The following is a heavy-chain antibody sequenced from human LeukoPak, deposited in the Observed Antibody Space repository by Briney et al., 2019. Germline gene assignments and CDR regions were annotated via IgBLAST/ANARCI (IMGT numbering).Heavy chain of an antibody. Sequence: GGSLRLSCAASGFTFSSYSMNWVRQAPGKGLEWVSSISSSSSYIYYADSVKGRFTISRDNAKNSLYLQMNSLRAEDTALYHCARGGYSSSWSHYYYYYYGMDVWGQGTTVTVSS. CDR1: GFTFSSYS. CDR2: ISSSSSYI. V-gene: IGHV3-21*04. D-gene: IGHD6-13*01. J-gene: IGHJ6*02. CDR3: ARGGYSSSWSHYYYYYYGMDV.